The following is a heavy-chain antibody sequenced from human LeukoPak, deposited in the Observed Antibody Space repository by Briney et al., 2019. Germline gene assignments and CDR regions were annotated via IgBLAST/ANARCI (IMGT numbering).Heavy chain of an antibody. Sequence: GRSLRLSCAASGFTFSSYGMHWVRQAPGKGLEWVAVIWYDGSNKYYADSVKGRFTISRDNSKNTLYLQMNSLRAEDTAVYYCARDLDPHSSGWYFGDYWGQGTLVTVSS. J-gene: IGHJ4*02. V-gene: IGHV3-33*01. D-gene: IGHD6-19*01. CDR1: GFTFSSYG. CDR3: ARDLDPHSSGWYFGDY. CDR2: IWYDGSNK.